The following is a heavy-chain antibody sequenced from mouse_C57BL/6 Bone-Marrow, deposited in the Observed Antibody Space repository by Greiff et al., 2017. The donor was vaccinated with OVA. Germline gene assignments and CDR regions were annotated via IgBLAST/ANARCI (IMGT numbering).Heavy chain of an antibody. J-gene: IGHJ3*01. CDR2: ISYDGSN. V-gene: IGHV3-6*01. CDR3: AEGGFGYYGRFAY. D-gene: IGHD1-1*01. Sequence: EVQRVESGPGLVKPSQSLSLTCSVTGYSITSGYYWNWIRQFPGNKLEWMGYISYDGSNNYNPSLKNRISITRDTSKNQFFLKLNSVTTEDTATYYGAEGGFGYYGRFAYWGQGTLVTVSA. CDR1: GYSITSGYY.